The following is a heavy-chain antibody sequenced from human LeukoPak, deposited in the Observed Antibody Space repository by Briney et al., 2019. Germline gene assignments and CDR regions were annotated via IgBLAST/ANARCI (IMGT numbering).Heavy chain of an antibody. D-gene: IGHD6-19*01. CDR3: AKVDGSGWWTFDY. CDR1: GFTLSSYA. CDR2: IVGSGGST. J-gene: IGHJ4*02. V-gene: IGHV3-23*01. Sequence: PGGSLRLSCAASGFTLSSYAMAWVRQAPGKGLEWVSAIVGSGGSTYYADSVKGRFTISRDNSKNTLYLQMNSLRAEDTAVYYCAKVDGSGWWTFDYWGQGTLVTVSS.